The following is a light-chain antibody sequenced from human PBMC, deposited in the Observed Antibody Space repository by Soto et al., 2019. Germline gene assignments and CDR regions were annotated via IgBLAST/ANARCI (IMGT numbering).Light chain of an antibody. CDR3: QQYGRSPQFI. Sequence: EIVLTQSPGTLSLSPGERATLNCRASQSISSNFLAWYQHKPGQSPRLLIYGGSTRVTGIPDRFSGSGSGTDFTLTISRLEPEDFAVYYCQQYGRSPQFILGPGTKVDIK. J-gene: IGKJ3*01. CDR1: QSISSNF. CDR2: GGS. V-gene: IGKV3-20*01.